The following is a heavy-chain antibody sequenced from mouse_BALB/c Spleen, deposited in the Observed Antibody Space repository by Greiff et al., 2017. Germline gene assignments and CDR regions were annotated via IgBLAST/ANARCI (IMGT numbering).Heavy chain of an antibody. Sequence: EVHLVESGPGLVKPSQSLSLTCTVTGYSITSDYAWNWIRQFPGNKLEWMGYISYSGSTSYNPSLKSRISITRDTSKNQFFLQLNSVTTEDTATYYCARALLRLFYFDYWGQGTTLTVSS. D-gene: IGHD6-2*01. V-gene: IGHV3-2*02. CDR2: ISYSGST. CDR3: ARALLRLFYFDY. CDR1: GYSITSDYA. J-gene: IGHJ2*01.